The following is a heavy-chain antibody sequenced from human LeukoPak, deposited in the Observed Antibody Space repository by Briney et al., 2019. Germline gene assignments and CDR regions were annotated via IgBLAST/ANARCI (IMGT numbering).Heavy chain of an antibody. J-gene: IGHJ4*02. Sequence: GASVKVSCKASGGTFSSYAISWVRQAPGQGLEWMGGIIPIFGTANYAQKFQGRVTITADESTSTAYMELSSLRSEDTAVYYCARAYGSGSYFDYWGQGTLVTVSS. V-gene: IGHV1-69*13. CDR2: IIPIFGTA. CDR3: ARAYGSGSYFDY. D-gene: IGHD3-10*01. CDR1: GGTFSSYA.